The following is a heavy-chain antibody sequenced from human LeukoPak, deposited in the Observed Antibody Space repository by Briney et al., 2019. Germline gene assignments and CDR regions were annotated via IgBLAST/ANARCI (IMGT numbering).Heavy chain of an antibody. V-gene: IGHV3-7*03. CDR3: ANYDTNYI. J-gene: IGHJ4*02. D-gene: IGHD1-7*01. CDR2: IKQDGSEK. Sequence: PGGSLRLSCAASGFTVSSNYMSWVRQAPGKGLEWVANIKQDGSEKYYVDSVKGRFTISRDNAKNSLYLQMNGLRAEDTAVYYCANYDTNYIGGQGTLVTVSS. CDR1: GFTVSSNY.